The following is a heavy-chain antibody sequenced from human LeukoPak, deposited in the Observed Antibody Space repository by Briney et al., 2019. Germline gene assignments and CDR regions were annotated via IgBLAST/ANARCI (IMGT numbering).Heavy chain of an antibody. Sequence: GGSLRLSCAASGFTFSSHWMHWVRQAPGKGLVWVSRANSDGSSTSYADSVKGRFTISRDNSNNTLYLQMDSLRPEDTAVYYCAIERSAAVAFDSWGQGTLLIVSS. CDR1: GFTFSSHW. V-gene: IGHV3-74*01. J-gene: IGHJ4*02. CDR2: ANSDGSST. D-gene: IGHD6-13*01. CDR3: AIERSAAVAFDS.